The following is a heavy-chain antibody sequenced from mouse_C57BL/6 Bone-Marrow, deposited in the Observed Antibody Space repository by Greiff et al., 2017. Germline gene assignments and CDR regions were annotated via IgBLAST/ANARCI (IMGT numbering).Heavy chain of an antibody. CDR1: GFTFTDYY. CDR3: AREDYGSSPWFAY. D-gene: IGHD1-1*01. Sequence: EVKLQQSGPVLVKPGPSVKISCKASGFTFTDYYMHWVKQSHGKSLEWIGLVYPYNGGTSYNQKFKGKATLTVDPSSSTAYMELNSLTSEDSAVYYCAREDYGSSPWFAYWGQGTLVTVSA. J-gene: IGHJ3*01. CDR2: VYPYNGGT. V-gene: IGHV1-36*01.